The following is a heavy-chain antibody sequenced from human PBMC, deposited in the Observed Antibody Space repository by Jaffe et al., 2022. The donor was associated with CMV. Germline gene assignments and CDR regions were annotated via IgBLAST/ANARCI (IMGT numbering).Heavy chain of an antibody. CDR3: ARHNYGGDYKWFDS. CDR2: FYPDDSDT. J-gene: IGHJ5*01. D-gene: IGHD2-21*01. Sequence: EVQLKQSGAAVKKPGESLKISCKVSGYRFTDYWIGWVRQVPGKGLEWVGIFYPDDSDTRYIPSFQGRVTMSADKSIDTAYLEWSGLKASDTAIYYCARHNYGGDYKWFDSWGQGTLVTVSS. V-gene: IGHV5-51*01. CDR1: GYRFTDYW.